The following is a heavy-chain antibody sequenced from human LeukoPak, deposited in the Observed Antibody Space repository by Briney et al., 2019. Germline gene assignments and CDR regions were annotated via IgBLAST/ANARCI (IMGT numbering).Heavy chain of an antibody. Sequence: SETLTLTCAVSGVSISSSEWWICVRQPPGQGLEWIGEIHRDGRTRYNPSLKSRVTMSMDYSKNQFSLSVTSVTAADTAIYYCGKTDIYFNPIDYWGPGSLVTVSS. V-gene: IGHV4-4*02. J-gene: IGHJ4*02. CDR1: GVSISSSEW. CDR2: IHRDGRT. D-gene: IGHD3-9*01. CDR3: GKTDIYFNPIDY.